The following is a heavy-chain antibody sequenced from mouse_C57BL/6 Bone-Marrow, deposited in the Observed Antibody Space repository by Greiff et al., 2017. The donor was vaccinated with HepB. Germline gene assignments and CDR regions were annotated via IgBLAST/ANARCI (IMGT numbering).Heavy chain of an antibody. D-gene: IGHD1-1*01. CDR1: GYTFTSYD. V-gene: IGHV1-85*01. J-gene: IGHJ4*01. Sequence: QVQLKQSGPELVKPGASVKLSCKASGYTFTSYDINWVKQRPGQGLEWIGWIYPRDGSTKYNEKFKGKATLTVATSSSTAYMELHSLTSEDSAVYFCARLFITTVVATRGYAMDYWGQGTSVTVSS. CDR3: ARLFITTVVATRGYAMDY. CDR2: IYPRDGST.